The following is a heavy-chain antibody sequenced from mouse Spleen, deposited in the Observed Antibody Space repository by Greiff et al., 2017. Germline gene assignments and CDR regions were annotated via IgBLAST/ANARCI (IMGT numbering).Heavy chain of an antibody. V-gene: IGHV2-6-5*01. CDR2: IWGGGST. CDR1: GFSLTDYG. Sequence: VKLMESGPGLVAPSQSLSLTCTVSGFSLTDYGVSWIRQPPGKDLEWLGLIWGGGSTHYNSVFKSRLSINKDNSKSQVFLKMNSLQTDDTAMYYCAKHGLSYAMDYWGQGTSVTVSS. J-gene: IGHJ4*01. CDR3: AKHGLSYAMDY. D-gene: IGHD3-1*01.